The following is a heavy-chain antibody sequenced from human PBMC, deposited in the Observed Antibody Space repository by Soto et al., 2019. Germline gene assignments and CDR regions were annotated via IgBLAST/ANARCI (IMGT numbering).Heavy chain of an antibody. J-gene: IGHJ5*02. CDR1: GGSISSYY. CDR3: ARVKGSGSPPLRWFDP. CDR2: IYYSGST. V-gene: IGHV4-59*08. D-gene: IGHD3-10*01. Sequence: SETLSLTCTVSGGSISSYYWSWIRQPPGKGLEWIGYIYYSGSTNYNPSLKSRVTISVDTSKNQFSLKLSSVTAADTAVYYCARVKGSGSPPLRWFDPWGQGTLVTVSS.